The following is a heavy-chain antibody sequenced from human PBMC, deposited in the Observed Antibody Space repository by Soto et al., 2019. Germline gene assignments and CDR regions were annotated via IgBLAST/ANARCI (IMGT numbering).Heavy chain of an antibody. CDR2: IWYDGSNK. CDR1: GFTFSSYG. V-gene: IGHV3-33*01. J-gene: IGHJ4*02. Sequence: GGSLRLSCAASGFTFSSYGMHWVRQAPGKGLEWVAVIWYDGSNKYYADSVKGRFTISRDNSKNTLYLQMNSLRAEDTAVYYCARDREWFGEPTGRLDFDYWGQGTLVTVSS. CDR3: ARDREWFGEPTGRLDFDY. D-gene: IGHD3-10*01.